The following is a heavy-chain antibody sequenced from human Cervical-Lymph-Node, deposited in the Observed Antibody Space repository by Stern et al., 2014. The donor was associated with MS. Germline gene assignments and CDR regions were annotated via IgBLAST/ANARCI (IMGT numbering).Heavy chain of an antibody. Sequence: VQLVESGGGVVQPGTSLRLSCTGSRFTFRSYGIHWVRQAPGKGLEWVSVTSYDGGNRQDADSVKGRFTIARDNSKNTVYLHLNSLRPEDTGVYHCAKDRRGGYNYLYGMDVWGQGTTVTVS. CDR3: AKDRRGGYNYLYGMDV. J-gene: IGHJ6*02. D-gene: IGHD5-18*01. V-gene: IGHV3-30*18. CDR2: TSYDGGNR. CDR1: RFTFRSYG.